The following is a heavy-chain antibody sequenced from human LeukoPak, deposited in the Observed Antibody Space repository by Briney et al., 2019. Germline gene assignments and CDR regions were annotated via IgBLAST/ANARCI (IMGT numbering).Heavy chain of an antibody. CDR3: ARGPPVREQQLDY. Sequence: ASVTVSCKACGYTFTSYYLHWVRQAPGQGLAWMGIINPSGGSTSYAQKFQGRVTMTRDTTTSTVYMELSSLRSEDTAVYYCARGPPVREQQLDYWGQGTLVTVSS. D-gene: IGHD1/OR15-1a*01. J-gene: IGHJ4*02. CDR2: INPSGGST. V-gene: IGHV1-46*01. CDR1: GYTFTSYY.